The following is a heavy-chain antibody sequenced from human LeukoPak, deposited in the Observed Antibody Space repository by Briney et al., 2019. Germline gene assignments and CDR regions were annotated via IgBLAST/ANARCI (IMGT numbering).Heavy chain of an antibody. J-gene: IGHJ5*02. CDR2: INPNSGGT. V-gene: IGHV1-2*02. CDR3: ARAARIAAAGTSWFDP. D-gene: IGHD6-13*01. Sequence: ASVKVSCKASGYTFTGYYIHWVRQAPGQGLEWMGWINPNSGGTNYAQKFQGRVTMTRDTSISTAYMELSRLRSDDTAVYYCARAARIAAAGTSWFDPWGQGTLVTVSS. CDR1: GYTFTGYY.